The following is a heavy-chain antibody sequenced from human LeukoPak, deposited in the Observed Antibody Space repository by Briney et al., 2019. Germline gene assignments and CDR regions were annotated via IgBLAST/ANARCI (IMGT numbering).Heavy chain of an antibody. Sequence: GGSLRLSCAASGFTFSDYYMSWLRQAPGKGLEWVSYISSSGSTIYYADSVKGQFTISRDNAKNSLYLQMNSLRAEDTAVYYCARELTTYGDYSLDYWGQGTLVTVSS. J-gene: IGHJ4*02. D-gene: IGHD4-17*01. CDR1: GFTFSDYY. V-gene: IGHV3-11*01. CDR2: ISSSGSTI. CDR3: ARELTTYGDYSLDY.